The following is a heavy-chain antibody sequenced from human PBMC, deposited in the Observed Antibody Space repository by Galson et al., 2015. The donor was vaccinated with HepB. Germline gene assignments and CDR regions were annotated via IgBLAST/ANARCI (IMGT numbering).Heavy chain of an antibody. V-gene: IGHV3-21*01. CDR2: ISSSSSYI. CDR3: ARGKLGESAFDI. D-gene: IGHD3-16*01. J-gene: IGHJ3*02. CDR1: GFTFSSYS. Sequence: SLRLSCAASGFTFSSYSMNWVRQAPGKGLEWVSSISSSSSYIYYADSVKGRFTISRDNAKNSLYLQMNSLRAEDTAVYYCARGKLGESAFDIWGQGTMVTVSS.